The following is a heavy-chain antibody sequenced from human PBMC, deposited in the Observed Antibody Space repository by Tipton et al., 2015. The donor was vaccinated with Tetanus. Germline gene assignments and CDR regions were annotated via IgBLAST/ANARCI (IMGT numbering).Heavy chain of an antibody. CDR3: ARDFGPGSYRPETGFDY. Sequence: SLRLSCAASGFAFSDYSIFWVRQAPGKGLEWVSSISASGNNIYYTESMKGRFTISRDNAKNTIFLQMNSLRAEDTAVYYCARDFGPGSYRPETGFDYGGRGPLVPV. D-gene: IGHD3-10*01. J-gene: IGHJ4*02. CDR1: GFAFSDYS. CDR2: ISASGNNI. V-gene: IGHV3-11*04.